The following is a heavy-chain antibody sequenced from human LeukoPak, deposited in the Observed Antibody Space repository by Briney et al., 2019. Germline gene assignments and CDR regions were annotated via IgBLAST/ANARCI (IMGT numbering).Heavy chain of an antibody. Sequence: SETLSLTCTVSGGSISSYYWSWIRQAPGKGLEWIGYIYYRGSTNYNPSLKSRVTISVDTSKNQFSLNLSSVTAADTAVYYCASALQNYFHYWGQGTLVTVSS. J-gene: IGHJ4*02. CDR2: IYYRGST. V-gene: IGHV4-59*01. D-gene: IGHD4-11*01. CDR3: ASALQNYFHY. CDR1: GGSISSYY.